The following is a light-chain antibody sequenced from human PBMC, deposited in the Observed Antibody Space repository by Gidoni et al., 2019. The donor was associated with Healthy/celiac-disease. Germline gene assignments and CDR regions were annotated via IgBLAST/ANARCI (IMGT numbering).Light chain of an antibody. J-gene: IGKJ5*01. CDR2: GAS. V-gene: IGKV3-20*01. CDR3: QQYGSSPPVT. CDR1: QSVSSSY. Sequence: EIVLKHSPGTLSLSQGERTTLSCRASQSVSSSYLAWYQQKPGQAPRLLIYGASSRATGIPDRFSGSGSGTDFTLTISRLEPEDFAVYYCQQYGSSPPVTFGQGTRLEIK.